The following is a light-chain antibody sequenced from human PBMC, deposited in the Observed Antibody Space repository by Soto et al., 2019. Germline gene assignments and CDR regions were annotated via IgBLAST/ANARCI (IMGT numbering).Light chain of an antibody. CDR3: QQYCSSPRT. CDR2: GAS. J-gene: IGKJ1*01. Sequence: EIVLTQSPGALSLSPGERATLSCGASQSVSSSYLAWYQQKPGQAPRLLIYGASTRATGIPDRFSGSGSGTDFTLTISRLEPEDFAVYYYQQYCSSPRTFGQGTKVEIK. CDR1: QSVSSSY. V-gene: IGKV3-20*01.